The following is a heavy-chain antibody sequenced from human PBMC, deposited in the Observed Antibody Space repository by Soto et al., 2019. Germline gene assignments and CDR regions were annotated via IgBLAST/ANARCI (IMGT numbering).Heavy chain of an antibody. D-gene: IGHD4-17*01. J-gene: IGHJ6*02. CDR2: IFSDNER. Sequence: KSGPTLVNPTETLTLTCTVSGFSLTTGKMGVSWIRQPPGKALKWLAHIFSDNERSYSTSLQGRLTISKDTSGSQVVLSMTNVDPVDTATYYCARMNVDSYQFYYAMDVWGQGTTVTVSS. CDR3: ARMNVDSYQFYYAMDV. V-gene: IGHV2-26*01. CDR1: GFSLTTGKMG.